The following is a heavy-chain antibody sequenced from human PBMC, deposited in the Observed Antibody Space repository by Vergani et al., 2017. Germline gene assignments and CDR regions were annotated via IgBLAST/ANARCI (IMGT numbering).Heavy chain of an antibody. D-gene: IGHD5-12*01. Sequence: EVQLVESGGGLVKPGGSLRLSCAASGFTFSSYSMNWVRQAPGKGLEWVSSISSSSSYIYYADSVKGRFTISRDNAKNSLYLQMNSLRAEDTAVYYCAGGDGGYDPVDYWGQGTLVTVSS. CDR3: AGGDGGYDPVDY. CDR2: ISSSSSYI. CDR1: GFTFSSYS. V-gene: IGHV3-21*01. J-gene: IGHJ4*02.